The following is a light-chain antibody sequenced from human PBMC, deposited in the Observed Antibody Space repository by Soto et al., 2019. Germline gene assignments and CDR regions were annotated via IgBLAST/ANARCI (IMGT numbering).Light chain of an antibody. CDR3: HQRSNWQEFT. J-gene: IGKJ3*01. V-gene: IGKV3-11*01. Sequence: EIVLTQSPATLSLSPGERATLSCRASQSVSSYLAWYQQKPGQAPRLLIYDASNRATGIPARFSGSGSGTDFTLTISSLEPEDFAVYYCHQRSNWQEFTFGPGTKVDIK. CDR2: DAS. CDR1: QSVSSY.